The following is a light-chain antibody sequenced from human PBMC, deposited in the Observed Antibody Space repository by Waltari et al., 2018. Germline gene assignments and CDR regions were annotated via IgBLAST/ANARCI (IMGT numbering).Light chain of an antibody. Sequence: IVLTQSPGTLSLSPGERATLSCRASQRVGRSLAWYQQKPGQAPRLLIYGASSRATGIPDRFSGSGSGTDFSLTISRLEPEDFAVYYCQHYVRLPATFGQGTKVEIK. CDR3: QHYVRLPAT. CDR1: QRVGRS. J-gene: IGKJ1*01. V-gene: IGKV3-20*01. CDR2: GAS.